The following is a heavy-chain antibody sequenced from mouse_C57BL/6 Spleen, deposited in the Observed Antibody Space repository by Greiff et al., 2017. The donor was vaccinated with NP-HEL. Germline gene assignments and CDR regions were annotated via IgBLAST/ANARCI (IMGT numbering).Heavy chain of an antibody. Sequence: VQGVESGPELVKPGASVKISCKASGYAFSSSWMNWVKQRPGKGLEWIGRIYPGDGDTNYNGKFKGKATLTADKSSSTAYMQLSSLTSEDSAVYFCARRLRGAMDYWGQGTSVTVSS. CDR3: ARRLRGAMDY. D-gene: IGHD1-1*01. V-gene: IGHV1-82*01. J-gene: IGHJ4*01. CDR2: IYPGDGDT. CDR1: GYAFSSSW.